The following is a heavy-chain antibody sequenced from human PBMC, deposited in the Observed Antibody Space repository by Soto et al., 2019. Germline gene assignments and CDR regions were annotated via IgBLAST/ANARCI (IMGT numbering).Heavy chain of an antibody. Sequence: QVQLVQSGAEVKKPGASVKVSCKASGYTFTSYGSSWVRKAPGQGLEWMGWISAYNGNTNYAQKLQGRVTMTTDTSTSTAYMELRSLRSDDTAVYYCARGGSGYGNYYYYGMDVWGQGTTVTVSS. CDR1: GYTFTSYG. CDR3: ARGGSGYGNYYYYGMDV. J-gene: IGHJ6*02. CDR2: ISAYNGNT. V-gene: IGHV1-18*01. D-gene: IGHD5-12*01.